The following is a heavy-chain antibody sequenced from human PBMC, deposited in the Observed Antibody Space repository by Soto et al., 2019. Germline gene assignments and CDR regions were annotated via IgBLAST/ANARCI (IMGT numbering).Heavy chain of an antibody. J-gene: IGHJ4*02. CDR1: GFTFSSYA. CDR3: AKISDFDWFNYFDY. Sequence: GGSLGLSCAASGFTFSSYAMSWVRQAPGKGLEWVSAISGSGGSTYYADSVKGRFTISRDNSKNTLYLQMNSLRAEDTAVYYCAKISDFDWFNYFDYWGQGTLVTVSS. V-gene: IGHV3-23*01. D-gene: IGHD3-9*01. CDR2: ISGSGGST.